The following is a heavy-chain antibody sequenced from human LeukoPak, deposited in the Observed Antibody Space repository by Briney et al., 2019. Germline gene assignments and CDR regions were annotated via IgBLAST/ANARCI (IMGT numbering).Heavy chain of an antibody. CDR2: FWSDGVNK. CDR3: ARDGPSSSYYFDY. D-gene: IGHD6-6*01. J-gene: IGHJ4*02. V-gene: IGHV3-30*19. Sequence: PGGSLRLSCAASGFTFSIYGIHWVRQAPGKGLEWVAVFWSDGVNKYYADSVKGRFTISRDNSKNTLYLQMNSLRAEDTAVYYCARDGPSSSYYFDYWGQGTLVTVSS. CDR1: GFTFSIYG.